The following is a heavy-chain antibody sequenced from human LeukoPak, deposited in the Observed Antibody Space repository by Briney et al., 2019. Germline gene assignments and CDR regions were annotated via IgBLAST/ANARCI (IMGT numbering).Heavy chain of an antibody. V-gene: IGHV4-59*08. Sequence: SETLSLTCTVSGGSISSYYWSWIRQPPGKGLEWIGYIYYSGSTNYNPSLKSRVTISVDTSKNQFSLKLSSVTAADTAVYYCASLVSYDSGGYGCFDYWGQGTLATVSS. CDR1: GGSISSYY. D-gene: IGHD3-22*01. CDR3: ASLVSYDSGGYGCFDY. J-gene: IGHJ4*02. CDR2: IYYSGST.